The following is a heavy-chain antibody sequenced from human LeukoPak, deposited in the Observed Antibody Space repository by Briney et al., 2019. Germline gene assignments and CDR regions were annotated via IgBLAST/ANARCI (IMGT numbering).Heavy chain of an antibody. CDR1: GYTFTSYG. CDR3: ARDHNSVSAGTFDY. CDR2: ISAYNGNT. Sequence: ASVKVSCKASGYTFTSYGISWVRQAPGQGLEWMGWISAYNGNTNYAQKLQGRVTMTTDTSTSTAYMELRSLRSDDTAVYYCARDHNSVSAGTFDYWGQGTLVTVSS. J-gene: IGHJ4*02. D-gene: IGHD6-19*01. V-gene: IGHV1-18*01.